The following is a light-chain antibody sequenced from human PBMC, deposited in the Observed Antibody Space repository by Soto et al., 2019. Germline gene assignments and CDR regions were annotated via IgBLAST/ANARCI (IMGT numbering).Light chain of an antibody. CDR2: EVE. J-gene: IGLJ1*01. CDR3: SSFESKTTLV. V-gene: IGLV2-14*01. CDR1: SSDVGAYKY. Sequence: QSVLTQPASVSGSPGQSITVSCTGTSSDVGAYKYVSWYQQHPGKAPKLLIYEVETRPSGVSSRFSGSKSGNTASLTISGLQAEDEALYYCSSFESKTTLVFGTGTQLTVL.